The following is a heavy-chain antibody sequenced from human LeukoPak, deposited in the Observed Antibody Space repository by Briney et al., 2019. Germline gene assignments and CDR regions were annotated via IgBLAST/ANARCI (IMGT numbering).Heavy chain of an antibody. CDR2: ISSSSTK. CDR1: GFTFSSYS. V-gene: IGHV3-48*01. J-gene: IGHJ4*02. Sequence: QAGGSLRLSCAASGFTFSSYSMNWVRQAPGKGLEWVSYISSSSTKYYADSVKGRFTISRDNAKNSLYLQMNSLRPDDTAIYYCARDMLRGAPDYFDYWGQGTLVTVSS. D-gene: IGHD3-10*01. CDR3: ARDMLRGAPDYFDY.